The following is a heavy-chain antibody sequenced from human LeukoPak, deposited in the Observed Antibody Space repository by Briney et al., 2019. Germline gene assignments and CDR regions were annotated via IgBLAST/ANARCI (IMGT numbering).Heavy chain of an antibody. Sequence: GRSLRLSCAASGFTFSSYAMSWVRQAPGKGLEWVSAISGSGGSTYYADSVKGRFTISRDNSKNTLYLQMNSLRAEDTAVYYCAKDLHDYTDGFDYWGQGTLVTVSS. CDR2: ISGSGGST. CDR3: AKDLHDYTDGFDY. CDR1: GFTFSSYA. J-gene: IGHJ4*02. D-gene: IGHD4-11*01. V-gene: IGHV3-23*01.